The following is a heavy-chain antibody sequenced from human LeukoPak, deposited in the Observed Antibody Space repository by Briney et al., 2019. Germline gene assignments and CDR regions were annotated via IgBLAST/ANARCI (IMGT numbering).Heavy chain of an antibody. CDR3: AKRVAVSGTRYFQH. CDR2: VTGSGDST. V-gene: IGHV3-23*01. J-gene: IGHJ1*01. D-gene: IGHD6-19*01. Sequence: GGSLRLSCAASGFTFSAYGMHWVRQAPGKGLEWVSGVTGSGDSTYNADSVKGRFIISRDNSKNTLYLQMNALRAEDTAVYYCAKRVAVSGTRYFQHWGQGTLVTVSS. CDR1: GFTFSAYG.